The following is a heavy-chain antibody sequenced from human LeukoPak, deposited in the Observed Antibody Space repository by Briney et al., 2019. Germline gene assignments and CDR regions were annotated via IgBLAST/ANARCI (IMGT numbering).Heavy chain of an antibody. V-gene: IGHV4-4*02. CDR2: VHLDGRT. Sequence: SGTLSLTCGVSGVSVTSTNWWAWARQPPGKGLEWIGEVHLDGRTNYDPSLKSRLTISVDLSENHLSLKLTSVTAADTAVYYCAREGGFFRPLDYSGQGTLVTVSS. D-gene: IGHD3-3*01. CDR3: AREGGFFRPLDY. J-gene: IGHJ4*02. CDR1: GVSVTSTNW.